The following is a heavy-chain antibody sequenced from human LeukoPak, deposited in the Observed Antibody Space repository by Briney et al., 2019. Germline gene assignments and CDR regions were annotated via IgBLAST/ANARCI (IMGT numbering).Heavy chain of an antibody. V-gene: IGHV4-4*07. CDR2: IYTSGST. D-gene: IGHD3-10*01. CDR3: ARSEAGLLWFGELTFFDY. CDR1: GGSISSYY. J-gene: IGHJ4*02. Sequence: SETLSLTCTVSGGSISSYYWSWIRQPAGKGLEWIGRIYTSGSTNYNPSLKSRVTMSVDTSKNQFSLKLSSVTAADTAVYYCARSEAGLLWFGELTFFDYWGQGTLVAVSS.